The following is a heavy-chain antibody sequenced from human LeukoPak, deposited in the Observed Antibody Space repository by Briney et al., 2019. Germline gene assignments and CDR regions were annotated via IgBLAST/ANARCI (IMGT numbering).Heavy chain of an antibody. V-gene: IGHV1-2*04. CDR2: INPNSGGT. Sequence: ASVKVSCKASGYTFTGYYMHWVRQAPGQGLEWMGCINPNSGGTNYAQKFQGWVTMTRDTSISTAYMELSRLRSDDTAVYYCARGPQVLRYFDWLLPLDYWGQGTLVTVSS. D-gene: IGHD3-9*01. CDR3: ARGPQVLRYFDWLLPLDY. J-gene: IGHJ4*02. CDR1: GYTFTGYY.